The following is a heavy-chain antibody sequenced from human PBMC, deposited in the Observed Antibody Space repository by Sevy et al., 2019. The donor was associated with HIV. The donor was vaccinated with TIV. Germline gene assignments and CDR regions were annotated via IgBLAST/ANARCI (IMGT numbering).Heavy chain of an antibody. J-gene: IGHJ4*02. V-gene: IGHV3-23*01. Sequence: GGSLRLSCEASGFTFSGYARSWVRQAPGKGLEWVSVISGSGGSTDYADSVKGRFTISRDNSKNTLYLQMNSLRAEDTAVYYCAKVGGGKPDYFDYWGQGTLVTVSS. CDR3: AKVGGGKPDYFDY. CDR2: ISGSGGST. CDR1: GFTFSGYA. D-gene: IGHD2-15*01.